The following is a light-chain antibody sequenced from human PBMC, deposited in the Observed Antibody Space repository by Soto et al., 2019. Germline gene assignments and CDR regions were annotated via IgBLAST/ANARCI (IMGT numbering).Light chain of an antibody. CDR2: SSN. J-gene: IGLJ2*01. Sequence: QCVLTQPPSASGTPGQRVTISCSGSSSNIGSNAINWYQQLPGTAPKLLMHSSNQRPSGVPDRFSGSKSGTSASLAISGLQSEDEADYYCAAWDDSLNGVVVGGGTKLTVL. CDR3: AAWDDSLNGVV. V-gene: IGLV1-44*01. CDR1: SSNIGSNA.